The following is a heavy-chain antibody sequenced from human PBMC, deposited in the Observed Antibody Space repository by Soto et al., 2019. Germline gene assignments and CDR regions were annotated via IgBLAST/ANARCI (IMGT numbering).Heavy chain of an antibody. CDR2: IHPSKSST. CDR1: GYNFNNYW. D-gene: IGHD6-19*01. CDR3: ARPREAGKYYYGVDV. J-gene: IGHJ6*02. Sequence: GESLKISCKVSGYNFNNYWIAWVRQMPGKGLEWMGIIHPSKSSTRYSPSFEGQVTISADKSISTAYLQWSSLKASDTAMYYCARPREAGKYYYGVDVWGQGTTVTVSS. V-gene: IGHV5-51*01.